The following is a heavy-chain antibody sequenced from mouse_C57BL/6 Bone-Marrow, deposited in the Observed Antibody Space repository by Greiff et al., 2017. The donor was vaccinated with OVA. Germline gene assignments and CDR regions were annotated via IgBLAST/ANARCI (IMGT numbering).Heavy chain of an antibody. V-gene: IGHV5-9-1*02. J-gene: IGHJ4*01. CDR2: ISSGGDYI. D-gene: IGHD2-1*01. Sequence: EVQGVESGEGLVKPGGSLKLSCAASGFTFSSYAMSWVRQTPEKRLEWVAYISSGGDYIYYADTVKGRFTISRDNARNTLYLQMSSLKSEDTAMYYCTRDRGNYVRYYAMDYWGQGTSVTVSS. CDR1: GFTFSSYA. CDR3: TRDRGNYVRYYAMDY.